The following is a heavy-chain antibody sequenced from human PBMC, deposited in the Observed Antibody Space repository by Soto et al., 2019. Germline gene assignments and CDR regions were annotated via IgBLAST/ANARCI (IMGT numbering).Heavy chain of an antibody. Sequence: ASVKVSCKASGYIFTSYGISWVRQAPGQGLEWMGWISAYNGNTNYAQKLQGRVTMTTDTSTSTAYMELRSLRSDDTAVYYCARDLGGSRQENWFDPWGQGTLVTVSS. V-gene: IGHV1-18*01. CDR3: ARDLGGSRQENWFDP. J-gene: IGHJ5*02. D-gene: IGHD1-26*01. CDR2: ISAYNGNT. CDR1: GYIFTSYG.